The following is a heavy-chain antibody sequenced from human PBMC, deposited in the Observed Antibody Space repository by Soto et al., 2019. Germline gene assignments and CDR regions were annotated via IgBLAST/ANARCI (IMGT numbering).Heavy chain of an antibody. V-gene: IGHV3-33*01. J-gene: IGHJ5*01. D-gene: IGHD4-17*01. Sequence: QVQLVESGGGVVQPGRSLRLSCAASGFGFSSHGMHWVRQAPGKGLEWLAVIVRDGSENFYEDSVRGRFTISRDNSKNTIYLEMNSLRAEDTAVYYCARDDDYDDNGLDSWGQGTLVTVSS. CDR1: GFGFSSHG. CDR2: IVRDGSEN. CDR3: ARDDDYDDNGLDS.